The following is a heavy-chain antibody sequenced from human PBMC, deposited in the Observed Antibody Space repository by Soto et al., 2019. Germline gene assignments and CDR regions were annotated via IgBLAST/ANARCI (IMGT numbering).Heavy chain of an antibody. CDR3: ARGLGGVTAAGNSSVDFDY. Sequence: SETLSLTCAVYGGSFSGYYWSWIRQPPGKGLEWIGEINHSGSTNYNPSLKSRVTISVDTSKNQFSLKLSSVTAADTAVYYCARGLGGVTAAGNSSVDFDYWGQGTLVTAPQ. CDR1: GGSFSGYY. D-gene: IGHD6-13*01. J-gene: IGHJ4*02. V-gene: IGHV4-34*01. CDR2: INHSGST.